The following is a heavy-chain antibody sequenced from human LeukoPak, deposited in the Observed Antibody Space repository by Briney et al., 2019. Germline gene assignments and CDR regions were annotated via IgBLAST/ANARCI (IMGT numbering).Heavy chain of an antibody. CDR3: ARDPDEQGFDY. CDR1: GFTFSSYE. V-gene: IGHV3-48*03. D-gene: IGHD1-14*01. J-gene: IGHJ4*02. CDR2: ISSSGSTI. Sequence: PGGSLRLSCAASGFTFSSYEMNWVRQAPGEGLEWVSYISSSGSTIYYADSVKGRFTISRDNAKNSLYLQMNSLRAEDTAVYYCARDPDEQGFDYWGQGTLVTVSS.